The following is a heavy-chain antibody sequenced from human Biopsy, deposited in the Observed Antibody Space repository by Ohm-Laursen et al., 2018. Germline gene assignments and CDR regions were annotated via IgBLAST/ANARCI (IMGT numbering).Heavy chain of an antibody. CDR1: GGSISNYY. D-gene: IGHD6-13*01. CDR3: AREPRIAAVAYFDP. CDR2: IYSSGST. J-gene: IGHJ5*02. V-gene: IGHV4-4*07. Sequence: SETLSLTCTVSGGSISNYYWSWIRQPAGKGLEWIGRIYSSGSTNYNSSLKSQVTMSVDTSKNQFSLILSSMTAADTAVYYCAREPRIAAVAYFDPWGQGTLVTVSS.